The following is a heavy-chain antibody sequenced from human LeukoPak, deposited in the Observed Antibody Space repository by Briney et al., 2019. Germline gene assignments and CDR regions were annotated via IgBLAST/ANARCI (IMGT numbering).Heavy chain of an antibody. Sequence: ASVKVSCKASGGTFSSYAISWVRQAPGQGLEWMGWISAYNGNTNYAQKLQGRVTMTTDTSTSTAYMELRSLRSDDTAVYYCARDIIFRGVIIKPAAFDYWGQGTLVTVSS. D-gene: IGHD3-10*01. CDR2: ISAYNGNT. CDR1: GGTFSSYA. V-gene: IGHV1-18*01. CDR3: ARDIIFRGVIIKPAAFDY. J-gene: IGHJ4*02.